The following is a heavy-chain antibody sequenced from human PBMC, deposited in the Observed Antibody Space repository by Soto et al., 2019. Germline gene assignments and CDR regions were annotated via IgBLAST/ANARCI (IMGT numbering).Heavy chain of an antibody. CDR2: ISGSGGST. CDR3: AKMVNIWGSYRYGYYFDY. Sequence: GGSLRLSCAASGFTFSSYAMSWVRQAPGKGLEWVSAISGSGGSTYYADSVKGRFTISRDNSKNMLYLQMNSLRAEVTAVYYFAKMVNIWGSYRYGYYFDYWGQGTLVTVSS. V-gene: IGHV3-23*01. CDR1: GFTFSSYA. J-gene: IGHJ4*02. D-gene: IGHD3-16*02.